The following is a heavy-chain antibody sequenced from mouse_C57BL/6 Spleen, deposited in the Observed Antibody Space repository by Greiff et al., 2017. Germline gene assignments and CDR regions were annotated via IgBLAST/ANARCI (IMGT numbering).Heavy chain of an antibody. CDR1: GFSFTSYG. Sequence: VKLVESGPGLVQPSQSLSITCTVSGFSFTSYGVHWVRQSPGKGLEWLGVIWRGGSTDYNAAIMSRLSITKDNSKSQVFFKMNSLQADDTAIDYGAKGSDFYAMDYWGQGTSVTVSS. J-gene: IGHJ4*01. CDR2: IWRGGST. V-gene: IGHV2-5*01. CDR3: AKGSDFYAMDY.